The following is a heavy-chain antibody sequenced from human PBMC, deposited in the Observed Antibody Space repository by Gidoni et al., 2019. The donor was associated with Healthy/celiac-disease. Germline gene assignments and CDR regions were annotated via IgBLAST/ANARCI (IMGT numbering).Heavy chain of an antibody. Sequence: HITLKESGPTLVKPPQTLPLTCTFSGFSLSTSGVGVGWIRQPPGKALEWLALIYWDDDKRYSPSLKSRLTITKDTSKNQVVLTMTNMDPVDTATYYCAHNDYYDSSGYSYYFDYWGQGTLVTVSS. J-gene: IGHJ4*02. CDR3: AHNDYYDSSGYSYYFDY. CDR1: GFSLSTSGVG. V-gene: IGHV2-5*02. D-gene: IGHD3-22*01. CDR2: IYWDDDK.